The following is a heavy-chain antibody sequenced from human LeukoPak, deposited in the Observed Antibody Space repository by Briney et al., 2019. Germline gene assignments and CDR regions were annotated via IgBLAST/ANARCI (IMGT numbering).Heavy chain of an antibody. CDR3: TRGPPNWGYDF. D-gene: IGHD3/OR15-3a*01. Sequence: ASVKVSCKASGYIFTSYDINWVRQATGQRLEWLGWMSPNSGNTGYAQNFQGRVTMTRSTALSTAYMELSSLKSDDTAVYYCTRGPPNWGYDFWGQGTLVTVFS. CDR2: MSPNSGNT. CDR1: GYIFTSYD. V-gene: IGHV1-8*01. J-gene: IGHJ4*02.